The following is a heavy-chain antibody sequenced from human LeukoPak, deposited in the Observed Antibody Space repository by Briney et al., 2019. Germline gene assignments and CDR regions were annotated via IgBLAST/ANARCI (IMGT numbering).Heavy chain of an antibody. CDR1: GGTFSSYA. V-gene: IGHV1-69*04. D-gene: IGHD2-21*02. CDR2: IIPILGIA. CDR3: ARISGGDGGATDY. Sequence: SVKVSFKASGGTFSSYAISWVRQAPGQGLEWMGRIIPILGIANYAQKFQGRVTITAGKSTSTAYMELSSLRSEDTAVYYCARISGGDGGATDYWGQGTLVTVSS. J-gene: IGHJ4*02.